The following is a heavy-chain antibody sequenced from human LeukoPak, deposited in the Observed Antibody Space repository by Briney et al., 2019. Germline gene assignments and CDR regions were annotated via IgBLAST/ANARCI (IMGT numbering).Heavy chain of an antibody. J-gene: IGHJ4*02. V-gene: IGHV3-30-3*01. CDR1: GFTFSSYA. CDR2: ISYDGSNK. Sequence: PGGSLRLSCAASGFTFSSYAMHWVRQAPGKGLEWVAVISYDGSNKYYADSVKGRFTISRDNSKNTLYLQMNSLRAEDTAVYYCARGKLQGLWSGESFDYWGQGTLVTVSS. CDR3: ARGKLQGLWSGESFDY. D-gene: IGHD3-10*01.